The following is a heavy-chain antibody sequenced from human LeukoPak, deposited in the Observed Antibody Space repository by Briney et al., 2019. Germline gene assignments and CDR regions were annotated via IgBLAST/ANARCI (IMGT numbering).Heavy chain of an antibody. CDR2: IYYSGST. Sequence: SETLSLTCTVSGGSISSYYWSWIRQPPGKGLEWIGYIYYSGSTNYNPSLKSRVTISVDTSKNQFSLKLSSVTAADTAVYYCARVNYAEGAFDIWGQGTMVTVSS. D-gene: IGHD1-7*01. J-gene: IGHJ3*02. V-gene: IGHV4-59*01. CDR1: GGSISSYY. CDR3: ARVNYAEGAFDI.